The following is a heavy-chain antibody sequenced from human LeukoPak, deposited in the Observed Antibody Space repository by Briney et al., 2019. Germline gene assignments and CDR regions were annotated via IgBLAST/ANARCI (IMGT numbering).Heavy chain of an antibody. V-gene: IGHV3-21*04. CDR1: GFTFSNYA. D-gene: IGHD3-3*01. J-gene: IGHJ5*02. CDR2: ISSSSKFI. Sequence: GGSLRLSCAASGFTFSNYAMSWVRQAPGKGLEWISSISSSSKFIYYADSVKGRFTISRDNAQNSVYLQMNSLRAEDTALYYCAKALRFLEWLPFDPWGQGTLVTVSS. CDR3: AKALRFLEWLPFDP.